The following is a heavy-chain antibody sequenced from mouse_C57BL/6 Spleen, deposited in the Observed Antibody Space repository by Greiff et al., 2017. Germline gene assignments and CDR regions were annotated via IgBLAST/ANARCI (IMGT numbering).Heavy chain of an antibody. D-gene: IGHD1-1*01. Sequence: VQLQQSGAELARPGASVKLSCKASGYTFTSYGISWVKQRTGQGLEWIGEIYPRSGNTYYNEKFKGKATLTADKSSSPAYMELRSLTSEDSAVYFCARRAVVATHYYAMDYWGQGTSVTVSS. CDR1: GYTFTSYG. CDR3: ARRAVVATHYYAMDY. J-gene: IGHJ4*01. CDR2: IYPRSGNT. V-gene: IGHV1-81*01.